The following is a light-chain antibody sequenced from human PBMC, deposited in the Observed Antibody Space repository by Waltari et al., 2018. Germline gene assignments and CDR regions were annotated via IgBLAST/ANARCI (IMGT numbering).Light chain of an antibody. J-gene: IGLJ2*01. V-gene: IGLV3-1*01. Sequence: SYELTQPPSVSVSPGQTASITCSGDKLGDKYACWYQQQPGQAPVLVIYQDNKRPSGIPGRFSGSNAGNTATLTVSGTQAMDEADYYWQAWDSSTAVVFGGGTKLTVL. CDR2: QDN. CDR3: QAWDSSTAVV. CDR1: KLGDKY.